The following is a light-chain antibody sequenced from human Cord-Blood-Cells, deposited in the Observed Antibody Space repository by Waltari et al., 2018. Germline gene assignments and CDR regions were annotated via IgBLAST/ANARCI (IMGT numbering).Light chain of an antibody. V-gene: IGLV3-1*01. CDR1: KLGDNY. CDR2: QDS. J-gene: IGLJ2*01. Sequence: SYELTQPPSVSVSPGQTASITCSGDKLGDNYACWYQQKPGQSTVLVIYQDSKRPSGIPGRFSGSNSWNTATLTISGTQAMDEADYYCQAWDSSTVVVGGGTKLTVL. CDR3: QAWDSSTVV.